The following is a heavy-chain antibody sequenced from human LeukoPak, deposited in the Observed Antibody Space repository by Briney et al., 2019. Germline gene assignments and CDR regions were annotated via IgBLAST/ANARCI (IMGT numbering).Heavy chain of an antibody. CDR2: ISGSGGST. CDR1: GFTFSSYA. D-gene: IGHD3-3*01. J-gene: IGHJ4*02. Sequence: GGSLRLSCAASGFTFSSYAMSWVRQAPGKELEWVSAISGSGGSTYYADSVKGRFTISRDNSKNTLYLQMNSLRAEDTAVYYCARRNEYYDFWSGYSQDYWGQGTLVTVSS. CDR3: ARRNEYYDFWSGYSQDY. V-gene: IGHV3-23*01.